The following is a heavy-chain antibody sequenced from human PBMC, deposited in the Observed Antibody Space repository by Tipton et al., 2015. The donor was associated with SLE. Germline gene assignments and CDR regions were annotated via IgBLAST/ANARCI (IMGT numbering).Heavy chain of an antibody. CDR2: INSDGSRT. D-gene: IGHD1-1*01. V-gene: IGHV3-74*01. Sequence: SLRLSCVASGFTFNTDWMHWVRQAPGKGLEWGSRINSDGSRTTYADSVTGRFTISRDNTKNTLFLQMKSLRDEDTAVYSCGRGGLEPVDYWGQGTLVTVSS. J-gene: IGHJ4*02. CDR3: GRGGLEPVDY. CDR1: GFTFNTDW.